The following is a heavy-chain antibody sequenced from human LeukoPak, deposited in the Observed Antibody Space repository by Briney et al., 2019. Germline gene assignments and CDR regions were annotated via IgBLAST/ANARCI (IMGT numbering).Heavy chain of an antibody. Sequence: GGSLRLSCAASGFTFNTYTMHWVRQAPGKGLQWVAVVSYDGSDQIYTDSVKGRFTISRDNAKNSLYLQMNSLRAEDTAVYYCARSSQQLVHYYYGMDVWGQGTTVSVSS. CDR2: VSYDGSDQ. J-gene: IGHJ6*02. V-gene: IGHV3-30-3*01. D-gene: IGHD6-13*01. CDR1: GFTFNTYT. CDR3: ARSSQQLVHYYYGMDV.